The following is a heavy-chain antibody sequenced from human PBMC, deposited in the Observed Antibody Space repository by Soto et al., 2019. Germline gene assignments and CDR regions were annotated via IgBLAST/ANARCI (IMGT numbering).Heavy chain of an antibody. D-gene: IGHD3-10*01. CDR3: VRYKGAGNYGYFEY. Sequence: EVQLVESGGDLVQPGGSLKLSCAASGFTFSGYWMHWVRQAPGKGLVWVSRVDMDGSNTMYADSVKGRFTISRDNTKKTLYLQMNQRTVDDTAVYYCVRYKGAGNYGYFEYWGQGILVTVSS. CDR1: GFTFSGYW. J-gene: IGHJ4*02. CDR2: VDMDGSNT. V-gene: IGHV3-74*03.